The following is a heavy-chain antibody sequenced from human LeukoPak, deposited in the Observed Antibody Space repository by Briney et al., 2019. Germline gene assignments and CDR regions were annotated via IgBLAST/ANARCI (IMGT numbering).Heavy chain of an antibody. D-gene: IGHD2-2*01. J-gene: IGHJ4*02. Sequence: GGSLRLSCAASGFTFSSYAMSWVRQAPRKGLEWVSAISGSGGSTYYADSVKGRFTISRDNSKNTLYLQMNSLRAEDTAVYYCAKMTLGYCSSTSCPLAFDYWGQGTLVTVSS. CDR2: ISGSGGST. CDR3: AKMTLGYCSSTSCPLAFDY. CDR1: GFTFSSYA. V-gene: IGHV3-23*01.